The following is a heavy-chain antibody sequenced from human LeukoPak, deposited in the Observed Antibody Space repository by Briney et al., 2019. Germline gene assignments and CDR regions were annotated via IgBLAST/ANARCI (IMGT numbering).Heavy chain of an antibody. V-gene: IGHV3-64D*06. CDR2: IPSDGVLT. J-gene: IGHJ4*02. D-gene: IGHD6-19*01. Sequence: GGSLGLSCATSGFTFSNYAMHWVRQAPGKGLEYVSGIPSDGVLTNYADSVKGRFTISRDNPKNTVYLQMSSLRAEDTALNYCVRRDSSGWYEYWGQGTLVIVSS. CDR3: VRRDSSGWYEY. CDR1: GFTFSNYA.